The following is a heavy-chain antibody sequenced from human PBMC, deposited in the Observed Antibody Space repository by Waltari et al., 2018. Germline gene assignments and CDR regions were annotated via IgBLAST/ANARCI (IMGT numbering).Heavy chain of an antibody. V-gene: IGHV1-2*06. CDR3: LRDSSGSHFDY. D-gene: IGHD3-22*01. CDR2: INPKNGDT. CDR1: GYTFTGYA. J-gene: IGHJ4*02. Sequence: LVQSGAEVKKTGASVKVSCKASGYTFTGYAILWVRQAPGQGLEWMGRINPKNGDTHYAQNFQGRVALTTDTSTNTAFMELQRLRSDDTAVYYCLRDSSGSHFDYWGQGTLVTVSS.